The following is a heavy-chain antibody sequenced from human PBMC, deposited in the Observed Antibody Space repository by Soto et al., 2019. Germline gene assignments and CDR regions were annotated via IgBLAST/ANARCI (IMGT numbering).Heavy chain of an antibody. CDR2: INVGNGNT. CDR1: GYTFTDYA. V-gene: IGHV1-3*01. CDR3: AREGAHYAPFDL. D-gene: IGHD3-16*01. Sequence: QAQLVQSGAEAKQPGASVKVSCKASGYTFTDYALHWVRQAPGQGLEWLGWINVGNGNTGYSRKFQGRVTNDRDMSATQAYIEVTSLTSEDTAIYYCAREGAHYAPFDLWGQGTLVTVSS. J-gene: IGHJ4*02.